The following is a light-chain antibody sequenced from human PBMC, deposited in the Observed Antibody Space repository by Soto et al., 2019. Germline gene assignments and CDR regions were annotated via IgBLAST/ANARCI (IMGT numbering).Light chain of an antibody. CDR3: QQYGSSPRT. CDR1: QSVSSSY. Sequence: ETELTQSPGTLSFSPGDRDTLSCRASQSVSSSYLAWYQQKPSQAPSLLIYGASSRATGIPDRFSGSGSGTDFTLTISRLEPEDFAVYYCQQYGSSPRTFGQGTKVDIK. V-gene: IGKV3-20*01. J-gene: IGKJ2*01. CDR2: GAS.